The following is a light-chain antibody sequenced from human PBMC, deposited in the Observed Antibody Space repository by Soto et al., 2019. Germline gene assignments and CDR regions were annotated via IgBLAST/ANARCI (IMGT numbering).Light chain of an antibody. CDR2: AAS. Sequence: IQYTQIPTALCASVVDRATITFRASQSISSYLNWYQQKPGKAPKLLIYAASSLQSGVPSRFIGSGAGTDVTLSIMSLQPEDFATYFCQQSYSTPPTVGGGTKVDIK. J-gene: IGKJ4*01. V-gene: IGKV1-39*01. CDR1: QSISSY. CDR3: QQSYSTPPT.